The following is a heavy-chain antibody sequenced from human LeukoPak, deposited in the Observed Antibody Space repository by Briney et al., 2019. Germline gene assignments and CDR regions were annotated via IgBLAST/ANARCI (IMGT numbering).Heavy chain of an antibody. J-gene: IGHJ1*01. Sequence: GRSLRLSCAASGFTFSSYGMRWVRQAPGKGLEWVAVISYDGSNKYYADSVKGRFTISRDNSKNTLYLQMNSLRAEDTAVYYCAKLTHSSGWYGAEYFQHWGQGTLVTVSS. CDR2: ISYDGSNK. CDR1: GFTFSSYG. CDR3: AKLTHSSGWYGAEYFQH. D-gene: IGHD6-19*01. V-gene: IGHV3-30*18.